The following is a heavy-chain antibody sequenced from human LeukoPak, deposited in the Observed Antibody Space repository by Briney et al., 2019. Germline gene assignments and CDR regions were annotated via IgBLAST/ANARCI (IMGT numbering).Heavy chain of an antibody. J-gene: IGHJ4*02. CDR3: ARGYYYFH. D-gene: IGHD3-22*01. V-gene: IGHV4-34*01. CDR1: GGSFSGYY. CDR2: INHSGST. Sequence: SETLSLTCAVYGGSFSGYYWSWIRQPPGKGLEWIGEINHSGSTNYNPSLKSRVTISVDTSKNQFSLKLSPVTAADTAVYYCARGYYYFHWGQGTLVTVSS.